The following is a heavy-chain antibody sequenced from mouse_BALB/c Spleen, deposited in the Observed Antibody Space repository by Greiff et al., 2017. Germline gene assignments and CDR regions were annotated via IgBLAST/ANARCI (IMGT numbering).Heavy chain of an antibody. J-gene: IGHJ3*01. D-gene: IGHD2-4*01. CDR2: IYPGDGDT. Sequence: VQLQQSGAELARPGASVKLSCKASGYTFTSYWMQWVKQRPGQGLEWIGAIYPGDGDTRYTQKFKGKATLTADKSSSTAYMQLSSLASEDSAVYFCARSYYDYGGFAYWGQGTLVTVSA. CDR1: GYTFTSYW. CDR3: ARSYYDYGGFAY. V-gene: IGHV1-87*01.